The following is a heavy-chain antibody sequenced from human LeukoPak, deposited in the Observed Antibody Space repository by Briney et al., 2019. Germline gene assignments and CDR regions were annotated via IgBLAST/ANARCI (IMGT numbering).Heavy chain of an antibody. CDR3: ARLPPSYYYDSSGKGLNAFDI. V-gene: IGHV4-59*08. CDR2: IYYSGST. J-gene: IGHJ3*02. Sequence: SETLSLTCTVSGGSISGYYWSWIRQPPGKGLEWIGYIYYSGSTKYNPSLKSRVTISIDTSKNQFSLKLSSVTAADTAVFYCARLPPSYYYDSSGKGLNAFDIWGQGTMVTVSS. D-gene: IGHD3-22*01. CDR1: GGSISGYY.